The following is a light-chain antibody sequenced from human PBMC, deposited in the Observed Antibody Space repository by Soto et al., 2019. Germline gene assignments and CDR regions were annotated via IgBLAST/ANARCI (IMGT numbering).Light chain of an antibody. CDR3: QSYDSSLSGSGV. V-gene: IGLV1-40*01. J-gene: IGLJ3*02. CDR1: SSNIGAGYD. CDR2: GNS. Sequence: QSVLTQPPSVSGAPGQRVTISCTGSSSNIGAGYDVHGYQQLPGTAPKLLIYGNSNRPSGVPDRFSGSKSGTSASLAINGLQAEDEADYYCQSYDSSLSGSGVFGGGTKVTVL.